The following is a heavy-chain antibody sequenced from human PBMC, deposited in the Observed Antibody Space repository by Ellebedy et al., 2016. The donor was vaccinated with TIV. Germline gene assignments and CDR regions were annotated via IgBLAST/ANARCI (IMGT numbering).Heavy chain of an antibody. J-gene: IGHJ5*02. D-gene: IGHD3-22*01. V-gene: IGHV4-38-2*02. CDR1: GYSISSGYF. CDR3: ARGGVVESYNWFGP. Sequence: MPGGSLRLSCTVSGYSISSGYFWGWIRQPPGKGLEWIGSFYYGRNTYYNPSLKNRVTISIDTSRNQFSLKLRSVTAADKAVYYCARGGVVESYNWFGPWGQGTLVTVSS. CDR2: FYYGRNT.